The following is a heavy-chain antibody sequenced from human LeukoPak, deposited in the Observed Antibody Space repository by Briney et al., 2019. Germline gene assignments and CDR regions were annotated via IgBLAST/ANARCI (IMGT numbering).Heavy chain of an antibody. Sequence: VASVKVSCKASGYTFTSYGISWVRQAPGQGLEWMGWIRAYNGNTYYAQKLQGRVTMTTDTSTSTVYMELRSLRSDDTAIYYCARDLEFCGGDCYTDAFDIWGQGTMVTVSS. J-gene: IGHJ3*02. D-gene: IGHD2-21*02. V-gene: IGHV1-18*01. CDR1: GYTFTSYG. CDR2: IRAYNGNT. CDR3: ARDLEFCGGDCYTDAFDI.